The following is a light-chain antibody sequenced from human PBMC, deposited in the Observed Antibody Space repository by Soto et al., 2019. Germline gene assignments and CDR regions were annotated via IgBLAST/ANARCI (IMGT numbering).Light chain of an antibody. CDR2: CAS. J-gene: IGKJ5*01. Sequence: TQSAFALSVSPAEGATLACRASQYLXGDFACYQAKPGQPPRVLTPCASTLARGGSGRLSGSGSETEFTLTISSRHSEELAFYYFHQYKNGLSTFGQGTRLAIK. CDR1: QYLXGD. V-gene: IGKV3-15*01. CDR3: HQYKNGLST.